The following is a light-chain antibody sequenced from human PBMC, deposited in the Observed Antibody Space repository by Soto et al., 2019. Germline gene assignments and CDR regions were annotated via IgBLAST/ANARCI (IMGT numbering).Light chain of an antibody. CDR1: SSDVGGYNY. CDR2: DVT. Sequence: QSALTQPASVSGSPGQSITISCTGTSSDVGGYNYVSWYQTYPGKAPKVMIYDVTNRPSGVSNRFSGSRSGNTSSLTISWLQAEDEADYYCCSFTTSSTYVFGTGTKVTVL. CDR3: CSFTTSSTYV. J-gene: IGLJ1*01. V-gene: IGLV2-14*01.